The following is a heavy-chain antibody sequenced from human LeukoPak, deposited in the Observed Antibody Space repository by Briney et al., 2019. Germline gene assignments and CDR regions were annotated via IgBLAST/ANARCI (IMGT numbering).Heavy chain of an antibody. CDR2: ISSSGTTI. CDR1: GFTFSSYE. Sequence: PGGSLRLSCAASGFTFSSYEMNWVRQAPGKRLEWVSYISSSGTTIYYADSVKGRFTISRDNAKNSLYLQMNSLRAEDTAVYYCARQSDEIWFGESYYFDYWGQGTLVTVSS. D-gene: IGHD3-10*01. V-gene: IGHV3-48*03. CDR3: ARQSDEIWFGESYYFDY. J-gene: IGHJ4*02.